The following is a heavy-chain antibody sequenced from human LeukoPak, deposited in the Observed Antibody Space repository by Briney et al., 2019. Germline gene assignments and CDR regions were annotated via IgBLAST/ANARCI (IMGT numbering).Heavy chain of an antibody. J-gene: IGHJ4*02. CDR1: AGSISSSNYY. D-gene: IGHD4-11*01. V-gene: IGHV4-39*07. CDR2: IYYSGST. Sequence: SETLSLTCTVSAGSISSSNYYWGWIRQPPGKGLEWIGSIYYSGSTYYNPSLKSRVTISVDTSKNQFSLKLSSVTAADTAVYYCAREGGLQHHFDYWGQGTLVTVSS. CDR3: AREGGLQHHFDY.